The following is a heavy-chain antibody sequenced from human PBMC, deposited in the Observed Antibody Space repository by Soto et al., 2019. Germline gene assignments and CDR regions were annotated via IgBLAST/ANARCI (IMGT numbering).Heavy chain of an antibody. CDR1: GGSISSSSYY. D-gene: IGHD5-18*01. Sequence: PSETLSLTCTVSGGSISSSSYYWGWIRQPPGKGLEWIGSVFYSGSTYYNPSLKSRVTISVDTSKNQFSLKLSSVTAADTAVYYCARVCPHHLWLPPHFDYWGQGTLVTVSS. CDR2: VFYSGST. CDR3: ARVCPHHLWLPPHFDY. J-gene: IGHJ4*02. V-gene: IGHV4-39*07.